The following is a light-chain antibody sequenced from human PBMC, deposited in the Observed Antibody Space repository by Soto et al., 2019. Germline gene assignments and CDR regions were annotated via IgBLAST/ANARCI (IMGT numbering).Light chain of an antibody. CDR2: DAS. Sequence: DIQITQSPSPLSASVGDTVTVTCRASQSVSGWLAWYQQKPGEAPKLLIYDASALPRGVPSRFSGSGSGTKCTLTIASLQPDDVATYYCQQYETFSGTLGPGTKVDIK. CDR1: QSVSGW. J-gene: IGKJ1*01. V-gene: IGKV1-5*01. CDR3: QQYETFSGT.